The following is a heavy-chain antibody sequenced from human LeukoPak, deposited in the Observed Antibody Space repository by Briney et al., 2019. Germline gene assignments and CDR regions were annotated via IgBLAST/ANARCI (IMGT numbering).Heavy chain of an antibody. CDR3: ARDDDSSGSSFDY. D-gene: IGHD3-22*01. CDR1: GFTFSHYA. CDR2: ISYDGSSK. V-gene: IGHV3-30*01. Sequence: GGSLRLSCAASGFTFSHYAMNWVRQAPGKGLEWVAVISYDGSSKYYADSVKGRFTISRDNSKNTLYLQMNSLRAEDTAVYYCARDDDSSGSSFDYWGQGTLVTVSS. J-gene: IGHJ4*02.